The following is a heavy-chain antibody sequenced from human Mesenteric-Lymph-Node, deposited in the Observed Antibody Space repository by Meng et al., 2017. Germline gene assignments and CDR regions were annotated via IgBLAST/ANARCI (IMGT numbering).Heavy chain of an antibody. V-gene: IGHV3-7*01. CDR1: GFTFSSYW. J-gene: IGHJ2*01. CDR2: IKQDGSEK. Sequence: GGPLRLSCAASGFTFSSYWMSWVRQAPGKGLEWVANIKQDGSEKYYVDSVKGRFTISRDNAKNSLYLQMNSLRAEDTAVYYCASFRGIAEPHWYFDLWGRGTLVTVSS. CDR3: ASFRGIAEPHWYFDL. D-gene: IGHD6-13*01.